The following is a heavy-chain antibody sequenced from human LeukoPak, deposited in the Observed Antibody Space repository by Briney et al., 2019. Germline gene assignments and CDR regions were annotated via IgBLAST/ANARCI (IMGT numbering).Heavy chain of an antibody. CDR2: ISSSSSYT. V-gene: IGHV3-11*05. Sequence: GGSLRLSCAASGFTFSDYYMSWIRQAPGKGLEWVSYISSSSSYTNYADSVKGRFTISRDNAKNSLYLQMNSLRAKDTAVYYCARDIAGCSGGSCYSGSWFDPWGQGTLVTVSS. D-gene: IGHD2-15*01. CDR3: ARDIAGCSGGSCYSGSWFDP. J-gene: IGHJ5*02. CDR1: GFTFSDYY.